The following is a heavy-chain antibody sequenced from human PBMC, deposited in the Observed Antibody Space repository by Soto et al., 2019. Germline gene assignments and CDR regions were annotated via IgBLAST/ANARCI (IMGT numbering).Heavy chain of an antibody. CDR1: GGSLSSGF. CDR3: TVGGGWLTDY. CDR2: IHYSGST. Sequence: QVQLQESGPGLVKPSKTLSLTCSVSGGSLSSGFWGWFRQPPGKGLEWIGFIHYSGSTTYNPSLTSRLTISLDTSKNHFSLRLSSVTAADTALYYCTVGGGWLTDYWGQGTLVTVSS. J-gene: IGHJ4*02. V-gene: IGHV4-59*01. D-gene: IGHD5-12*01.